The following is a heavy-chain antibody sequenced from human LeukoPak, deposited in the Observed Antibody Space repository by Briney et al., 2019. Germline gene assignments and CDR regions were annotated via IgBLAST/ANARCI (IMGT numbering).Heavy chain of an antibody. Sequence: ASVKVSCKASGYTFTSYDTNWVRQATGQGLEWMGWMNPNSGNTGYAQKFQGRVTMTRNTSISTAYMELSSLRSEDTAVYYCARARTKNSSSWSPRGYWGQGTLVTVSS. V-gene: IGHV1-8*01. CDR2: MNPNSGNT. CDR3: ARARTKNSSSWSPRGY. CDR1: GYTFTSYD. D-gene: IGHD6-13*01. J-gene: IGHJ4*02.